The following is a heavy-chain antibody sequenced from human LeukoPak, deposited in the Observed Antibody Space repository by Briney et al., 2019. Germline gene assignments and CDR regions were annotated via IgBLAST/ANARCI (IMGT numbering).Heavy chain of an antibody. CDR2: IYYSGST. CDR3: ARQNTPYYGSGEPEYYFDY. V-gene: IGHV4-59*08. CDR1: GGSISSYY. Sequence: NTSETLSLTCTVSGGSISSYYWSWIRQPPGKGLEWIGYIYYSGSTNYNPSLKSRVTISVDTSKNQFSLKLSSVTAADTAVYYCARQNTPYYGSGEPEYYFDYWGQGTLVTVSS. D-gene: IGHD3-10*01. J-gene: IGHJ4*02.